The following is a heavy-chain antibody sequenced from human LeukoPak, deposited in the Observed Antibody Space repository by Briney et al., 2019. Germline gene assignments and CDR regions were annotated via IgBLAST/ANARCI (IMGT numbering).Heavy chain of an antibody. CDR3: ASPRGSGWYLFDY. CDR1: GFTFSSYW. J-gene: IGHJ4*02. CDR2: IKEDGSEK. D-gene: IGHD6-19*01. Sequence: GGSLRLSCAASGFTFSSYWMSWVRQAPGKGLEWVANIKEDGSEKYYVDSVKGRFTISRDNAKNSLYLQMNSLRAEDTAVYYCASPRGSGWYLFDYWGQGTLVTVSS. V-gene: IGHV3-7*01.